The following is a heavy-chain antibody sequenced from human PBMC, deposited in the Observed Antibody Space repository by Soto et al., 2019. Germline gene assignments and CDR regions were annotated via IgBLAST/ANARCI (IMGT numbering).Heavy chain of an antibody. CDR1: GGSISSYY. CDR3: ARGGTRYCSSTSCSNNWFDP. Sequence: NPSETLSLTCTVSGGSISSYYWSWIRQPPGKGLEWIGYIYYSGSTNYNPSLKSRVTISVDTSKNQFSLKLSSVTAADTAVYYCARGGTRYCSSTSCSNNWFDPWGQGTLVTVSS. V-gene: IGHV4-59*01. J-gene: IGHJ5*02. D-gene: IGHD2-2*01. CDR2: IYYSGST.